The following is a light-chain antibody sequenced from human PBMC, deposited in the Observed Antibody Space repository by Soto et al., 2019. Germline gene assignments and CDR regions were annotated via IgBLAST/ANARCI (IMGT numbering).Light chain of an antibody. J-gene: IGKJ2*02. Sequence: DIQMTQSPSTLSASVGDRVTITCRASQSISTWLAWYQQKPGKAPKLLIYKASSVESGVQSRFSGSGSGTEFTLTISSLQPDDFATYYCQQYDTYCTFGQGTKLEIK. V-gene: IGKV1-5*03. CDR1: QSISTW. CDR3: QQYDTYCT. CDR2: KAS.